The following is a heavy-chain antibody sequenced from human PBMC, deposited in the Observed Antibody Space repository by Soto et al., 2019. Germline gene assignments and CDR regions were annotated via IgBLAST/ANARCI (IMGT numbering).Heavy chain of an antibody. D-gene: IGHD3-22*01. J-gene: IGHJ4*02. V-gene: IGHV4-31*03. CDR1: GGSISSGGYC. CDR2: IYYSGST. CDR3: ARHYDSSGYNFDY. Sequence: PSETLSLTCTVSGGSISSGGYCWSWIRQHPGKGLEWIGYIYYSGSTYYNPSLKSRVTISVDTSKNQFSLKLSSVTAADTAVYYCARHYDSSGYNFDYWGQGTLVTVSS.